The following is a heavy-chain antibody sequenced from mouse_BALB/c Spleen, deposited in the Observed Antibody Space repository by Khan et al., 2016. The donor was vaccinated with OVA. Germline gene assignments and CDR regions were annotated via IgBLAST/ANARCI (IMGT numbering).Heavy chain of an antibody. Sequence: EVQLHESGPGLVKPSQSLSLTCSVTGYSITNGYFWNWIRQFPGNNLEWMGYIRYDGNTNYNPSLKNRISITRDTSKNQFFLHLNSVTPEDTATYYYARGGSSDPAWFTYWGQGTLVTVSA. J-gene: IGHJ3*01. CDR1: GYSITNGYF. V-gene: IGHV3-6*02. CDR3: ARGGSSDPAWFTY. CDR2: IRYDGNT. D-gene: IGHD6-1*01.